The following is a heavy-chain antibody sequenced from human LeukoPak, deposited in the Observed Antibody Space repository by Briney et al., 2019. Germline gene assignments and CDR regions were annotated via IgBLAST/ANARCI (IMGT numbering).Heavy chain of an antibody. CDR3: ARVRVFQYRQQQWYYFDY. CDR2: ISYDGSNK. J-gene: IGHJ4*02. CDR1: GFTFSSYA. V-gene: IGHV3-30*01. D-gene: IGHD6-13*01. Sequence: GRSLRLSCAASGFTFSSYAMHWVRQAPGKGLKWVAVISYDGSNKYYADSVKGRFTISRDNSKNTLYLQMNSLRAEDTAVYYCARVRVFQYRQQQWYYFDYWGQGTLVTVSS.